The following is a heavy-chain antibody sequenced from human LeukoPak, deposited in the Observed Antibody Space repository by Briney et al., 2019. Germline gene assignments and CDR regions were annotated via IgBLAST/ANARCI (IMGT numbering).Heavy chain of an antibody. J-gene: IGHJ4*02. Sequence: SETLSLTCAVYGGSFSGYYWSWIRQPPGKGLEWIGEINHSGSTNYNPSLKSRVTISVDTSKNQFSLKLSSVTAAGTAVYYCARVGYYGSGSYHPPFDYWGQGTLVTVSS. CDR3: ARVGYYGSGSYHPPFDY. D-gene: IGHD3-10*01. CDR2: INHSGST. CDR1: GGSFSGYY. V-gene: IGHV4-34*01.